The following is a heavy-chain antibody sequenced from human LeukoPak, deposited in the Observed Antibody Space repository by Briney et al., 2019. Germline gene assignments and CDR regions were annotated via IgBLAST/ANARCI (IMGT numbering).Heavy chain of an antibody. CDR1: GFTFSGSA. J-gene: IGHJ6*03. D-gene: IGHD3-10*01. CDR3: TSHGSGSYYPYYYYMDV. CDR2: IRSKANSYAT. V-gene: IGHV3-73*01. Sequence: GGSLRLSCAASGFTFSGSAMHWVRQASGKGLEWVGRIRSKANSYATAYAGSVKGRITISRDDSKNTAYLQMNRLKTEDTAVYYCTSHGSGSYYPYYYYMDVWGKGTTVTVSS.